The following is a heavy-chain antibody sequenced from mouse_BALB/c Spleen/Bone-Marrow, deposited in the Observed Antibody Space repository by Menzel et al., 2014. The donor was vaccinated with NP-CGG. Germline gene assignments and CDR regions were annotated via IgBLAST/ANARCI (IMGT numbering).Heavy chain of an antibody. CDR3: TRFITTGAMDY. V-gene: IGHV2-6-4*01. CDR1: GFSLSRYS. D-gene: IGHD1-1*01. CDR2: IWGGGST. Sequence: QVQLKESGPGQVAPSQSLSITCTVSGFSLSRYSLHWVRQPPGKGQEWLGAIWGGGSTDYNLGLKSRLSISKDNSKSQVFLKMNSLQTDDTAMYYCTRFITTGAMDYWGQGTSVTVSS. J-gene: IGHJ4*01.